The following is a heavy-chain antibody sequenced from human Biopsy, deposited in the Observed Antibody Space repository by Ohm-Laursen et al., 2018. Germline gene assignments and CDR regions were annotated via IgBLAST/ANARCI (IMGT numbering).Heavy chain of an antibody. Sequence: SETLSLTCAVNGESSSGYFWNWIRQPPGKGLEWIGEINQSGSTKYNPSLKRRATLSADSSNSQCSLRLTSVTAADTAIYYCARGSGYFKLDVWGQGTTVTVSS. CDR1: GESSSGYF. J-gene: IGHJ6*02. CDR2: INQSGST. D-gene: IGHD5-12*01. CDR3: ARGSGYFKLDV. V-gene: IGHV4-34*01.